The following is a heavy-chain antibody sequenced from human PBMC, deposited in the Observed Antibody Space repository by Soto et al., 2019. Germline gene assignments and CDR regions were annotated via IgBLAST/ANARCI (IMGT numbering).Heavy chain of an antibody. D-gene: IGHD6-13*01. CDR1: GGTFSSYA. J-gene: IGHJ6*02. CDR3: ARALRIAAAGTRYYYYYYGMDV. CDR2: IIPIFGTA. V-gene: IGHV1-69*13. Sequence: GASVKVSCKASGGTFSSYAISWVRQAPGQGLEWMGGIIPIFGTANYAQKFQGRVTITADESTSTAYMELSSLRSEDTAVYYCARALRIAAAGTRYYYYYYGMDVWGQGTTVTVSS.